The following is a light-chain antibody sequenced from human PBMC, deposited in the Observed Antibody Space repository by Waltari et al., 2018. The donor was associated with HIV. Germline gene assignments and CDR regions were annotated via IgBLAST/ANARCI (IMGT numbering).Light chain of an antibody. Sequence: ILMIPSPDSLAVSLVEMSTLICQSNQCLLYSSNIKNYLAWYQHKPGQTPKLLIYWASTRESGVPDRFSGSGSGTDFTLTISCLQAEDVAVYYCQQSWTFGQGTKVEI. CDR2: WAS. CDR1: QCLLYSSNIKNY. CDR3: QQSWT. J-gene: IGKJ1*01. V-gene: IGKV4-1*01.